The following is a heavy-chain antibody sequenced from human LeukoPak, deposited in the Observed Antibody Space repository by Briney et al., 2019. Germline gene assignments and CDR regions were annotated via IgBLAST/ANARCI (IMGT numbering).Heavy chain of an antibody. CDR3: AKDLRVRMVRGVSFDH. D-gene: IGHD3-10*01. J-gene: IGHJ4*02. Sequence: PGRSLRLSCAASGFTFSSYGMHWVRQAPGKGLEWVAVISYDGSNKYYADSVKGRFTISRDNSKNTLYLQMNSLRAEDTAVYYCAKDLRVRMVRGVSFDHWGQGTLVTVSS. CDR1: GFTFSSYG. CDR2: ISYDGSNK. V-gene: IGHV3-30*18.